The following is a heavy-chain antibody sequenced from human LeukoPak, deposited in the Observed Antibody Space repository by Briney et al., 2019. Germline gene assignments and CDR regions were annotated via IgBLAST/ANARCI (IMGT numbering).Heavy chain of an antibody. CDR2: IFPSSGGP. CDR1: GYTFTGYY. D-gene: IGHD4-17*01. J-gene: IGHJ4*02. Sequence: ASVKVSCKASGYTFTGYYMHWVRQAPGQGLEWMGWIFPSSGGPRYAQKFQGRVTMTRDTPISTAYMELSSLRSDDTAVYYCARKGEVYGDYDYWGQGTLVTVSS. CDR3: ARKGEVYGDYDY. V-gene: IGHV1-2*02.